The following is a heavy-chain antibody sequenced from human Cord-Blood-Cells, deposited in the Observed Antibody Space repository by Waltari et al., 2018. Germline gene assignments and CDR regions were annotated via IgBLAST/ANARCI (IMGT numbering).Heavy chain of an antibody. J-gene: IGHJ4*02. CDR1: GFTFSSYE. V-gene: IGHV3-48*03. CDR3: ARDAPGPALGCYFDY. CDR2: ISSSGSTI. D-gene: IGHD3-16*01. Sequence: EVQLVESGGGLVQPGGSLRLSCAASGFTFSSYEMNWVRQAPGKGLEWVSYISSSGSTIYYADSVKGRFTISRDNAKNALYLQMNSLRAEDTAVYYCARDAPGPALGCYFDYWGQGTLVTVSS.